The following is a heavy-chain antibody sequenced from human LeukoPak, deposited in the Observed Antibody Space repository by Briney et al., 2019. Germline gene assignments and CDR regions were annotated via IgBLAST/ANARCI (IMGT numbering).Heavy chain of an antibody. CDR3: ATSPVYSYGHPYYFDY. D-gene: IGHD5-18*01. V-gene: IGHV3-21*01. J-gene: IGHJ4*02. CDR2: ISSSSSYI. CDR1: GFTFSSYS. Sequence: GGSLRLSCAGSGFTFSSYSMNWVRQAPGKGLEWVSCISSSSSYIYYADSVKGRFTISRDNAKNSFYLQMNSLRAEDTAVYYCATSPVYSYGHPYYFDYWGQGTLVTVSS.